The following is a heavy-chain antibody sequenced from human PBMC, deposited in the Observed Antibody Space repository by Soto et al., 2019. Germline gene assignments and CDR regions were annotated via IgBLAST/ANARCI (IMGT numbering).Heavy chain of an antibody. V-gene: IGHV1-2*02. CDR2: INPNSGGT. Sequence: QVQLVQSGAEVKKPGASVKLSCKASGYTFPGYYMHWVRQAPGQGLEWMGWINPNSGGTHYAQKFQGRVTMTRDTSISTAYMELSRLRSDDTAVYYCARGSWEFRDWNQKDHGMDVWGQGTTVIVSS. D-gene: IGHD1-1*01. CDR3: ARGSWEFRDWNQKDHGMDV. J-gene: IGHJ6*02. CDR1: GYTFPGYY.